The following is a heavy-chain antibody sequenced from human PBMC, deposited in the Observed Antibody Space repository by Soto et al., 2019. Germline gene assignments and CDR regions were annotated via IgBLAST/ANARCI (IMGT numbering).Heavy chain of an antibody. CDR1: GFTFSSYS. CDR3: ARREIQGPIDY. Sequence: TGGSLRLSCAASGFTFSSYSMKWVRQAPGKGLEWVSSISSSSSYIYYADSVKGRFTISRDNAKNSLKLTSVTAVDTAVYYCARREIQGPIDYWGQGTLVTVSS. J-gene: IGHJ4*02. V-gene: IGHV3-21*04. D-gene: IGHD1-26*01. CDR2: ISSSSSYI.